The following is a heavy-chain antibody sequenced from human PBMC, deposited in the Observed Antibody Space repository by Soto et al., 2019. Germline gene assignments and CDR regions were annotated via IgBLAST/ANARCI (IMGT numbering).Heavy chain of an antibody. CDR1: GGSINSGGSY. J-gene: IGHJ2*01. D-gene: IGHD2-2*01. CDR2: IYYSGTT. V-gene: IGHV4-31*03. CDR3: ASRHCFSSSCSSLNL. Sequence: QVQLQESGPGLVKPSQTLSLTCTVSGGSINSGGSYWSWIRQSTGEGLEWIGYIYYSGTTYYNPSLNSRVSISLATSKNQFSLKLSSVTAADTAIYYCASRHCFSSSCSSLNLWGRGTLVTVSS.